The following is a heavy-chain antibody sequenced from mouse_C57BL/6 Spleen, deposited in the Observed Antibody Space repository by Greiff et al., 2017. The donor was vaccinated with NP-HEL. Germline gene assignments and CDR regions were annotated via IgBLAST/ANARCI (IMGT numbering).Heavy chain of an antibody. J-gene: IGHJ2*01. V-gene: IGHV5-4*01. Sequence: EVKLEESGGGLVKPGGSLKLSCAASGFPFSSYAMSWVRQTPEKRLEWVATISDGGSYTYYPDNVKGRFTISSDNAKNNLYLQMSHLTSEDTATDYCARDRGVDGDFFFDYWGQGTTLTVSS. CDR2: ISDGGSYT. CDR1: GFPFSSYA. D-gene: IGHD2-13*01. CDR3: ARDRGVDGDFFFDY.